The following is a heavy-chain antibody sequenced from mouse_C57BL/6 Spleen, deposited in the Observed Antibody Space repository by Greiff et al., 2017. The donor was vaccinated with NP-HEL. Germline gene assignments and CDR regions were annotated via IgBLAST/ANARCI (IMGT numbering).Heavy chain of an antibody. Sequence: EVNLVESEGGLVQPGSSMKLSCTASGFTFSDYYMAWVRQVPEKGLEWVANINYDGSSTYYLDSLKSRFIISRDNAKNILYLQMSSLKSEDTATYYCARAVAAGLFDYWGQGTTLTVSS. J-gene: IGHJ2*01. CDR2: INYDGSST. CDR1: GFTFSDYY. D-gene: IGHD1-1*01. V-gene: IGHV5-16*01. CDR3: ARAVAAGLFDY.